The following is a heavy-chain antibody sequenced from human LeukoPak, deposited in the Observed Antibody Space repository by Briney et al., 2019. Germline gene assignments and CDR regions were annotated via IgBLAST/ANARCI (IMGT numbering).Heavy chain of an antibody. J-gene: IGHJ3*02. Sequence: GGSLRLSCSASGFTFSTYAMHWVRQAPGKGLEYVSGISSNGGTTYYADSVKGRFTISRDNPKNTLYLQMSSLRAEDTAVYYCVKDHDWGAFHIWGQGTMVTVSS. D-gene: IGHD7-27*01. CDR2: ISSNGGTT. V-gene: IGHV3-64D*06. CDR1: GFTFSTYA. CDR3: VKDHDWGAFHI.